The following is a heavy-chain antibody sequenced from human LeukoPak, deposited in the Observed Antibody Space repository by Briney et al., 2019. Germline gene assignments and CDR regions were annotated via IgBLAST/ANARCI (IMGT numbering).Heavy chain of an antibody. D-gene: IGHD6-13*01. V-gene: IGHV3-7*01. CDR3: ARDPDSSSFDY. Sequence: QSGGSLRLSCTASGLNFRTSWMSWVRQSPGKGLEFLANIRYDGTVKNYADSVKGRFTISRDNPKNSLYLQMDSLRAEDTAVYYCARDPDSSSFDYWDQGALVTVSS. J-gene: IGHJ4*02. CDR1: GLNFRTSW. CDR2: IRYDGTVK.